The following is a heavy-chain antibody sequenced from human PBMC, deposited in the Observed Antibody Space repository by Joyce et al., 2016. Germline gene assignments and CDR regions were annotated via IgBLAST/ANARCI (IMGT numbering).Heavy chain of an antibody. CDR2: SAYHGTDE. Sequence: QVEESGGGVVQPGGSLSLSCTASGFTLSDYGMHWVRQAPGKGLGWVSCSAYHGTDEYYADPVKGRFTVSRDNSKNALYLQMNSLRVEDTALYFCVKAQDRASWPYFDFWGQGTLVTISS. J-gene: IGHJ4*02. CDR1: GFTLSDYG. D-gene: IGHD2-2*01. CDR3: VKAQDRASWPYFDF. V-gene: IGHV3-30*18.